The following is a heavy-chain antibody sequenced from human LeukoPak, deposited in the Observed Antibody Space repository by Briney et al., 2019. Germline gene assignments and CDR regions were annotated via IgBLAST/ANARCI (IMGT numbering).Heavy chain of an antibody. CDR3: ALELELRRGGPYFDY. Sequence: SGPTLVNPPQTLTLTCTFSGFSLSTRGVGVGWIRQPPGKALEWLPLIYWGDDKRYSPSLNSRLTITKDTSKNQVVLTMTNMDPVDTATYYCALELELRRGGPYFDYWGQGTLVTVSS. D-gene: IGHD1-7*01. J-gene: IGHJ4*02. V-gene: IGHV2-5*02. CDR1: GFSLSTRGVG. CDR2: IYWGDDK.